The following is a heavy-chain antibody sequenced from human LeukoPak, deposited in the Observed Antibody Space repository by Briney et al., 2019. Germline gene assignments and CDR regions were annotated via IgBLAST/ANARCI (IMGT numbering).Heavy chain of an antibody. CDR2: ISYDGSNK. Sequence: PGWSLRLSCAASGFTFSSYAMHWVRQAPGKGLEWVAVISYDGSNKYYADSVKGRFTISRDNSKNTLYLQMNSLRAEDTAVYYCARVGATGYWGQGTLVTVSS. D-gene: IGHD1-26*01. CDR1: GFTFSSYA. J-gene: IGHJ4*02. CDR3: ARVGATGY. V-gene: IGHV3-30*01.